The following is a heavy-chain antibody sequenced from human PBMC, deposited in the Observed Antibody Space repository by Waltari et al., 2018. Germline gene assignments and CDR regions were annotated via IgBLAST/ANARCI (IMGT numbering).Heavy chain of an antibody. V-gene: IGHV4-4*07. D-gene: IGHD3-3*01. CDR3: ARLLWTGYPQYHYYGLDV. Sequence: QVQLQESGPGVVQPSETLALSCTVSGGSFNSFYWTWVRQPVGKGLEWLGHIYVTGGNNYNPSLESRVTMSVDKSKKQFSLKVTSVTAADTGVYYCARLLWTGYPQYHYYGLDVWGQGTTVIVSS. CDR2: IYVTGGN. CDR1: GGSFNSFY. J-gene: IGHJ6*02.